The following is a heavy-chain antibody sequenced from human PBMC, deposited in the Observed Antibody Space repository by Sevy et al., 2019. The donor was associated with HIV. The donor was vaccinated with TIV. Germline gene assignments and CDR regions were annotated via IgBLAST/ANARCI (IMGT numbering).Heavy chain of an antibody. Sequence: GGSLRLSCAASGLTFSDFAMSWVRQAPGKGLEWVSAISGSGTKTYYSDSVRGRFTISRDNSKNTQYLQMNSLRTEDTAVYYCAARKDDFDCWGQGTQVTVSS. D-gene: IGHD2-15*01. CDR3: AARKDDFDC. J-gene: IGHJ4*02. CDR1: GLTFSDFA. V-gene: IGHV3-23*01. CDR2: ISGSGTKT.